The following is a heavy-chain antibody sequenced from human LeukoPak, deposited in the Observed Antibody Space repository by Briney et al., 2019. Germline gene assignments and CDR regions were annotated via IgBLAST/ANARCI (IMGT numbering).Heavy chain of an antibody. V-gene: IGHV3-7*01. CDR2: IKEDESDE. Sequence: AGGSLRLSCEASGFTFSSYWMSWVRQAPGKGLEWVAHIKEDESDEYYVDSVRGRFTASRDNAKNSVNLQMNSLRAEDTAVYYCARWRGRQSEFDYWGQGTLVTVSS. J-gene: IGHJ4*02. D-gene: IGHD1-1*01. CDR1: GFTFSSYW. CDR3: ARWRGRQSEFDY.